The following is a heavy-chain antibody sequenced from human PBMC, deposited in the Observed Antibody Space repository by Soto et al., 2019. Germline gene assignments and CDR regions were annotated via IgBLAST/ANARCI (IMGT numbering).Heavy chain of an antibody. V-gene: IGHV3-9*01. CDR2: ISWKSGAI. CDR3: ATDIRGGRYYYYYCLDL. CDR1: GLSFDDYG. Sequence: GGSLRLSCAASGLSFDDYGVHWVRQGPGKGLEWVSGISWKSGAIGYADAVKGRFTISRDNAKNSLYLQMNSLRSEDTAVHYCATDIRGGRYYYYYCLDLWGQGTTVTVSS. D-gene: IGHD3-10*01. J-gene: IGHJ6*02.